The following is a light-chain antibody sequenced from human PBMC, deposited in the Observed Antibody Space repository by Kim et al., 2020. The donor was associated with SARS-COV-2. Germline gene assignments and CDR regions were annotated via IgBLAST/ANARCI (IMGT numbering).Light chain of an antibody. CDR1: ESISSD. Sequence: VSQGVRAPHSCRASESISSDLAWYQQKPGQPPRPLICDTSTGATGVPARFSGSGSGTEFTLTISSLQSEDFAVYYCQHYNNWPPTFGQGTKVDIK. CDR3: QHYNNWPPT. J-gene: IGKJ1*01. CDR2: DTS. V-gene: IGKV3-15*01.